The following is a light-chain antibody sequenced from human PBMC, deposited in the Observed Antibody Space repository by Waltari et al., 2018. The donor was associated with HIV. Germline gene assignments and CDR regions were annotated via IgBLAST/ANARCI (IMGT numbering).Light chain of an antibody. J-gene: IGLJ2*01. CDR1: SSHVGGYNY. V-gene: IGLV2-8*01. Sequence: QSALTQPPSAPGSPGPSVTIPCTGTSSHVGGYNYVPWYQQHPGKAPKLMIDEVYKRPSGVPDRFSGSKSGNTASLTVSGLQAEDEADYYCSSYAGSNNLVFGGGTKLTVL. CDR2: EVY. CDR3: SSYAGSNNLV.